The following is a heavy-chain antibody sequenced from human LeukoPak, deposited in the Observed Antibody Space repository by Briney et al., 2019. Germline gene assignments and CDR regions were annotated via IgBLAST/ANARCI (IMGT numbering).Heavy chain of an antibody. CDR1: GFTFSSYA. V-gene: IGHV3-23*01. Sequence: GGSLRLSCAASGFTFSSYAMTWVRQGPGKALEWVSSISGYVGSTYYADSVKGRFTISRDNSKNTVFLQMSSLRAEDTAVYYCAARTAAVHWGQGTLVTVSS. J-gene: IGHJ4*01. CDR2: ISGYVGST. CDR3: AARTAAVH. D-gene: IGHD6-13*01.